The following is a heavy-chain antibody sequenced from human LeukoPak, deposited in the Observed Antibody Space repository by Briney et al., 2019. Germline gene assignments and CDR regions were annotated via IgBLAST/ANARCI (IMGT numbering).Heavy chain of an antibody. J-gene: IGHJ4*02. CDR1: GGSISSYY. D-gene: IGHD6-6*01. CDR3: ASLAARRTFDY. V-gene: IGHV4-59*01. CDR2: IYYSGST. Sequence: SETLSLTCTVSGGSISSYYWSWIRQPPGKGLEWIGYIYYSGSTNYNPSLKSRVTISVDTSKNQFSLKLISVTAADTAVYYCASLAARRTFDYWGQGTLVTVSS.